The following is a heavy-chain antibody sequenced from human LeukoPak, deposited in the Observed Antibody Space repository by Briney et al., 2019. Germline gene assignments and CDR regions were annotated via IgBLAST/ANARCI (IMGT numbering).Heavy chain of an antibody. D-gene: IGHD6-6*01. Sequence: ASETLSLTCTVSGGSISSGDYYWSWIRQPPGKGLEWIGYIYYSGSTYYNPSLKSRVTMSVDTSKNQFSLKLSSVTAADTAVYYCARGVAARPDRQYYFDYWGQGTLVTVSS. V-gene: IGHV4-30-4*08. CDR3: ARGVAARPDRQYYFDY. J-gene: IGHJ4*02. CDR1: GGSISSGDYY. CDR2: IYYSGST.